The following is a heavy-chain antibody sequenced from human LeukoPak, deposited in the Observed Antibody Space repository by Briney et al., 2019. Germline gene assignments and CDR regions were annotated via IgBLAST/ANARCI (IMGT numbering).Heavy chain of an antibody. Sequence: GGSLRLSCAASGFTFSSYSMNWVRQAPGKGLEWVSSISSSSSYIYYADSVKGRFTISRDDAKNSLYLQMNSLRAEDTAVYYCARGGPALLSTNGVPAVDYWGQGTLVTVSS. CDR3: ARGGPALLSTNGVPAVDY. CDR1: GFTFSSYS. V-gene: IGHV3-21*01. J-gene: IGHJ4*02. D-gene: IGHD2-8*01. CDR2: ISSSSSYI.